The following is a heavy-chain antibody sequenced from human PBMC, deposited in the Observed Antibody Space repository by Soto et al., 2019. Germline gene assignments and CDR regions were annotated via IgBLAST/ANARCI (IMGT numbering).Heavy chain of an antibody. J-gene: IGHJ5*02. CDR3: ARAGEGWFDP. V-gene: IGHV4-31*03. CDR1: GGSISSGGYY. D-gene: IGHD3-16*01. Sequence: NPSETLSLTCTVSGGSISSGGYYWSWIRQHPGKGLEWIGYIYYSGSTYYNPSLKSRVTISVDTSKNQFSLKLSSVTAADTAVYYCARAGEGWFDPWGQGTLVTVSS. CDR2: IYYSGST.